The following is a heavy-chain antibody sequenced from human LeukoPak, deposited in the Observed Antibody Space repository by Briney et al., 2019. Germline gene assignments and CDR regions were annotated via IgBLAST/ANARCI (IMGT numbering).Heavy chain of an antibody. Sequence: ASVKVSCKASGYTFTSYAMNWVRQAPGQGLEWMGWINTNTGNPTYAQGFTGRFVFSLDTSVSTAYLQISSLKAEDTAVYYCASHCSSTSCYWRRDWFDPWGQGTLVTVSS. V-gene: IGHV7-4-1*02. CDR2: INTNTGNP. CDR3: ASHCSSTSCYWRRDWFDP. D-gene: IGHD2-2*01. CDR1: GYTFTSYA. J-gene: IGHJ5*02.